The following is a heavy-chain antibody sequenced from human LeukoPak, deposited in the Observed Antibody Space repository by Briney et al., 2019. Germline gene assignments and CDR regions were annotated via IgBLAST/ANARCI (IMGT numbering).Heavy chain of an antibody. CDR1: GFTFSSYS. J-gene: IGHJ5*02. CDR2: ISSSSSYI. CDR3: ARGGFGVVITNWFDP. V-gene: IGHV3-21*01. Sequence: GGSLRLPCAASGFTFSSYSMNWVRQAPGKGLEWVSSISSSSSYIYYADSVKGRFTISRDNAKNSLYLQMNSLRAEDTAVYYCARGGFGVVITNWFDPWGQGTLVTVSS. D-gene: IGHD3-3*01.